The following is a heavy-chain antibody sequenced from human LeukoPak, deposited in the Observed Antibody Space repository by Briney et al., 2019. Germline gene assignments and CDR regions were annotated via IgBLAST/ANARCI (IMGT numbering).Heavy chain of an antibody. CDR2: ISYDGSNK. CDR1: GFTFSTYG. Sequence: GGSLRLSCAASGFTFSTYGMHWVRQAPGKGLEWVAAISYDGSNKYYADSVKGRFTISRDNSKNTLYLQMNSLRAADTAVYYCAKDPYFDYWGQGTLVTVSS. J-gene: IGHJ4*02. CDR3: AKDPYFDY. V-gene: IGHV3-30*18.